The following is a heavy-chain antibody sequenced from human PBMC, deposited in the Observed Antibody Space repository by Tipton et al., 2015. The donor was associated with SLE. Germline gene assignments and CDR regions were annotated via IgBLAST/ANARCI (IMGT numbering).Heavy chain of an antibody. Sequence: TLSLTCTVSGSSISSAYYWGWIRQPPGKGLEWIGYVYDIDSTNYNPSLKSRVTISLDPSKNQFSLKLSSVTAADTAIYYCARGGIYHDNSGNFDYWGQGTLVTAPS. D-gene: IGHD3-22*01. CDR3: ARGGIYHDNSGNFDY. J-gene: IGHJ4*02. V-gene: IGHV4-59*01. CDR2: VYDIDST. CDR1: GSSISSAYY.